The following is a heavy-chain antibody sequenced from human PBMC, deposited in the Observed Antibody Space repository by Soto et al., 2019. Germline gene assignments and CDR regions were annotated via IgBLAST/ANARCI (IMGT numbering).Heavy chain of an antibody. CDR2: ISYDGSNK. Sequence: QVQLVESGGGVVQPGRSLRFSCAASGFTFSSYGMHWVRQAPGKGLEWVAVISYDGSNKYYADSVKGRFTISRDNSKNTLYLQMNSLRAEDTAVYYCAKDSRVAAAGIRSQYFQHWGQGTLVTVSS. CDR1: GFTFSSYG. V-gene: IGHV3-30*18. CDR3: AKDSRVAAAGIRSQYFQH. J-gene: IGHJ1*01. D-gene: IGHD6-13*01.